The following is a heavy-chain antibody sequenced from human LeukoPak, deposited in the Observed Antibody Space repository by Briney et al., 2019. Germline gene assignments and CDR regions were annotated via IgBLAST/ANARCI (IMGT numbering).Heavy chain of an antibody. D-gene: IGHD2-15*01. J-gene: IGHJ4*02. CDR2: INHSGST. CDR3: ARRCSGGSCYRQIDY. CDR1: GGSFSGYY. V-gene: IGHV4-34*01. Sequence: SETLSLTCAVYGGSFSGYYWSWIRRPPGKGLEWIGEINHSGSTNYNPSLKSRVTISVDTSKNQFSLKLSSVTAADTAVYYCARRCSGGSCYRQIDYWGQGTLVTVSS.